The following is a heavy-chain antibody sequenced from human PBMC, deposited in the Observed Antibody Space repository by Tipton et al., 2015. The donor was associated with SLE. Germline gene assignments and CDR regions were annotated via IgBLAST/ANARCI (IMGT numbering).Heavy chain of an antibody. J-gene: IGHJ5*02. CDR2: MNPNSGNT. D-gene: IGHD2-21*01. CDR1: GYTFSTYD. Sequence: QLVQSGAEVKKPGASVKVSCKASGYTFSTYDINWVRQATGQGLEWMGWMNPNSGNTGYGQRFQGRVTMTRNTSISTAYMELNSLRFEDTAMYYCARDHHYEHTRYWFDPWGQGTLVIVSS. CDR3: ARDHHYEHTRYWFDP. V-gene: IGHV1-8*01.